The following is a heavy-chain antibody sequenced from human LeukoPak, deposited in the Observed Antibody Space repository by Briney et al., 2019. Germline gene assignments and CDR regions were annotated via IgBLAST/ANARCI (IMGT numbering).Heavy chain of an antibody. D-gene: IGHD3-22*01. CDR2: ISGSGGST. V-gene: IGHV3-23*01. Sequence: GGSLRLSCAASGFTFSSYAMSWVRQAPGEGLEWVSAISGSGGSTYYADSVKGRFTISRDNSKNTLYLQMNSLRAEDTAVYYCARGDYYDSSRFDPDAFDIWGQGTMVTVSS. CDR1: GFTFSSYA. CDR3: ARGDYYDSSRFDPDAFDI. J-gene: IGHJ3*02.